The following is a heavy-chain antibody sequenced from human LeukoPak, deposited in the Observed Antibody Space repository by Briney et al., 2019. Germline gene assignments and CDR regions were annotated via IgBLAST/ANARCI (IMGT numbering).Heavy chain of an antibody. CDR2: IIPIFGTA. D-gene: IGHD3-10*01. Sequence: SVRVSCKASGGTFISYAISWVRQAPEQGVEWMGGIIPIFGTANYAQKFQGRVTITADESTSTAYMELSSLRSEDTAVYYCARGVSSVTMVRGVIIKGKNYYYYYGMDVWGQGTTVTVSS. V-gene: IGHV1-69*13. CDR3: ARGVSSVTMVRGVIIKGKNYYYYYGMDV. CDR1: GGTFISYA. J-gene: IGHJ6*02.